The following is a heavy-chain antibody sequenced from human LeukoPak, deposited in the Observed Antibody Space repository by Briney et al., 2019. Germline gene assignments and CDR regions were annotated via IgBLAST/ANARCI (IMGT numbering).Heavy chain of an antibody. J-gene: IGHJ4*02. D-gene: IGHD3-22*01. CDR3: ARAAINYYDSSGYYYFDY. CDR2: IQEDGGEK. Sequence: GGSLRLSCVASGFTFRSYWMTWVRQAPGKGLEWVANIQEDGGEKYYVDSVKGRFTVSRDNAKNSLYLQMNSLRAEDTAVYYCARAAINYYDSSGYYYFDYWGQGTLVTVSS. CDR1: GFTFRSYW. V-gene: IGHV3-7*01.